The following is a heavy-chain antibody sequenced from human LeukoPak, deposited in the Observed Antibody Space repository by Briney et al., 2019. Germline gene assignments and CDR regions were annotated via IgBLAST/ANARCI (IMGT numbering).Heavy chain of an antibody. CDR2: INPKNGGT. CDR3: ARDVPILDTDGYDALDI. V-gene: IGHV1-2*02. Sequence: GASVKVSCKLYGNNIIDYYRNWMRQAPGQGLEWMGWINPKNGGTKYAQTFQGRVTMTWDTSISTAYMELSRLTSDDTAVYYCARDVPILDTDGYDALDIWGQGTLVPVS. CDR1: GNNIIDYY. J-gene: IGHJ3*02. D-gene: IGHD5-24*01.